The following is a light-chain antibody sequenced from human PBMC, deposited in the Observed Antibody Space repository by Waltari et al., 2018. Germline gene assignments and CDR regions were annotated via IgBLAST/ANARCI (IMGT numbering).Light chain of an antibody. V-gene: IGLV2-14*01. CDR1: SSDVGGSNY. CDR3: SSYTSSSTLV. Sequence: QSALTQPASVPGAPGQSLTISCTGTSSDVGGSNYVHWYQQPPGKAPNLRIYDVSKRPSGVSNRFSGSKSGNTASLTSSGLQAEDEADYYCSSYTSSSTLVFGGGTKLTVL. CDR2: DVS. J-gene: IGLJ3*02.